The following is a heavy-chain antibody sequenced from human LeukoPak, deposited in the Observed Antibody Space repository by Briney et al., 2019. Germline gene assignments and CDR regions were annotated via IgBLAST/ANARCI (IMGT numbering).Heavy chain of an antibody. Sequence: GASVKVSCKASGYTFTSYDINWVRQATGQGLEWMGWINPNSGGTNYAQKFQGRVTMTRDTSISTAYMELSRLRSDDTAVYYCARHHYYYDSSGYLSGDAFDIWGQGTMVTVSS. CDR3: ARHHYYYDSSGYLSGDAFDI. V-gene: IGHV1-2*02. J-gene: IGHJ3*02. D-gene: IGHD3-22*01. CDR1: GYTFTSYD. CDR2: INPNSGGT.